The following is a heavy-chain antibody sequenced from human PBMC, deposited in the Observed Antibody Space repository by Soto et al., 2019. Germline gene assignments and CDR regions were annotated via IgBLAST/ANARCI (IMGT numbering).Heavy chain of an antibody. Sequence: EVQLAESGGGLVQPGRSLRLSCAASGFTFDDYAMHWVRQAPGKGLEWVSGISWNSGSIGYADSVKGRFTISRDNAKNSLYLQMNSLRAEDTALYYCAKDKWELSYYFDYWGQGTLVTVSS. J-gene: IGHJ4*02. CDR3: AKDKWELSYYFDY. CDR2: ISWNSGSI. CDR1: GFTFDDYA. V-gene: IGHV3-9*01. D-gene: IGHD1-26*01.